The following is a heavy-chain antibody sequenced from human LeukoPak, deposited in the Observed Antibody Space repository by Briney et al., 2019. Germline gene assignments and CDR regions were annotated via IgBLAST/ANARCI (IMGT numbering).Heavy chain of an antibody. D-gene: IGHD5-12*01. CDR3: ARDGGYSGYVIDY. Sequence: GGSLRLSCTASGFSFGDYGMSWVRQAPGKGLEWVSFISSGSSTKNYAESVERRFTISRDNAKNSLNLQMNSLRDEDTALYYCARDGGYSGYVIDYWGQGTLVTVSS. V-gene: IGHV3-48*02. J-gene: IGHJ4*02. CDR1: GFSFGDYG. CDR2: ISSGSSTK.